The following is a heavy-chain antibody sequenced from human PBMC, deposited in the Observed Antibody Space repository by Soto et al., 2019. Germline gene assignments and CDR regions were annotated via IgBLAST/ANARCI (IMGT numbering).Heavy chain of an antibody. V-gene: IGHV3-48*02. CDR2: ISSSSSST. Sequence: EVQLVESRGGLVQPGGSLRLSCAASGFTFNSYSMNWVRQAPGKGLEWVSYISSSSSSTYYADSVKGRFTISRDNAKNSLYLQMNSLRDEDTAVYYCARDATLPFGEPTIFDYWGPGTLVTVSS. D-gene: IGHD3-10*01. CDR3: ARDATLPFGEPTIFDY. J-gene: IGHJ4*02. CDR1: GFTFNSYS.